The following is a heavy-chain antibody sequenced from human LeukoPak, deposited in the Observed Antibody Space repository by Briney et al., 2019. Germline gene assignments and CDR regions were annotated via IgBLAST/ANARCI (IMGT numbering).Heavy chain of an antibody. CDR1: GFTFSSYG. J-gene: IGHJ4*02. CDR3: ARGGVDYYGSGTYYLMYYFDY. Sequence: GGSLRLSCAASGFTFSSYGMHWVRQAPGKGLEWVAFIRYDGSYKYYADSVKGRFTISRDNSKNTLSLQMNSLRAEDTAVYFCARGGVDYYGSGTYYLMYYFDYWGQGALVTVSS. V-gene: IGHV3-30*02. D-gene: IGHD3-10*01. CDR2: IRYDGSYK.